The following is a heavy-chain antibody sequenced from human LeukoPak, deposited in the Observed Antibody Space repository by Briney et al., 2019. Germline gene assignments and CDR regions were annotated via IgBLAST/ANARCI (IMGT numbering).Heavy chain of an antibody. CDR2: IWYDGSNK. V-gene: IGHV3-33*06. CDR3: AKDSEM. CDR1: GFTFSRYG. Sequence: GGSLRLSCAASGFTFSRYGINWVRQAPGKGLEWVAIIWYDGSNKYYAESVKGRFTISRDNSKNTVDLQMNSLRVEDTAVYYFAKDSEMWGQGTLVTVSS. J-gene: IGHJ4*02.